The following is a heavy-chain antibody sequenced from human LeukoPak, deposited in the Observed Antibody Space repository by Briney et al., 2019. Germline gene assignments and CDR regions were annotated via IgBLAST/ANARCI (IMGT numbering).Heavy chain of an antibody. Sequence: PGRSLRLSCAASGFTFSSYSMNWVRQAPGKGLEWVSYISSGSTTIYYADSVEGRFTISRDNAKNSLYLQMNSLRDEDTAVYYCARRDYYDSSGYYRYFDYWGQGTLVTVSS. CDR1: GFTFSSYS. CDR3: ARRDYYDSSGYYRYFDY. V-gene: IGHV3-48*02. CDR2: ISSGSTTI. D-gene: IGHD3-22*01. J-gene: IGHJ4*02.